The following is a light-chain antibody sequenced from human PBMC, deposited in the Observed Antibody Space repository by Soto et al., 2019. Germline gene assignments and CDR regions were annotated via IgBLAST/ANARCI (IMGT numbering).Light chain of an antibody. J-gene: IGKJ4*01. CDR2: DAS. V-gene: IGKV3-11*01. Sequence: EIVLTQSPATLSLSPGERATLSCRASQSVSSYLAWYQQKPGQAPRLLIFDASNRSTGLPARFSGGGAGTDFMHAIRRLEPEGFSVYYCQQRINWPRTFGGGTKVEIK. CDR3: QQRINWPRT. CDR1: QSVSSY.